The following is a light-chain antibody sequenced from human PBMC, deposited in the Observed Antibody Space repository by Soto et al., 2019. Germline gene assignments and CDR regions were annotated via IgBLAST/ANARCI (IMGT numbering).Light chain of an antibody. J-gene: IGLJ3*02. V-gene: IGLV4-60*02. CDR3: ETWDSNSWV. CDR1: SGHSSYV. Sequence: QLVLTQSSSASASLGSSVKLTCTLSSGHSSYVIAWHHQQPGKAPRYLMKLEGSGNYNKGSGVPDRFSGSSSGADRYLTISNLQFEDEADYYCETWDSNSWVFGGGTKLTVL. CDR2: LEGSGNY.